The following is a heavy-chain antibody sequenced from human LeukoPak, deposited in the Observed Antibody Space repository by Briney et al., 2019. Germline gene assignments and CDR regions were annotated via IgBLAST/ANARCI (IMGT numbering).Heavy chain of an antibody. CDR1: GGSISSSSYY. D-gene: IGHD6-19*01. CDR2: IYYSGRT. J-gene: IGHJ3*02. V-gene: IGHV4-39*01. CDR3: ARIPTNAVPSAHNGFDI. Sequence: PSETLSLTCTVSGGSISSSSYYWGWIRQPPGKGLEWIGNIYYSGRTYSNPSLKSRVTISVDTSKNPFSLRLNSVTAADTSIYYCARIPTNAVPSAHNGFDIWGQGTMLTVSS.